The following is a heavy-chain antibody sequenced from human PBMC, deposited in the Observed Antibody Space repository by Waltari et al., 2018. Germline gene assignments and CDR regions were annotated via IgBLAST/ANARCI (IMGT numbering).Heavy chain of an antibody. J-gene: IGHJ4*02. CDR2: INHSGST. D-gene: IGHD3-3*01. CDR3: ARSPYYDFWSGPIDY. V-gene: IGHV4-34*01. Sequence: QVQLQQWGAGLLKPSETLSLTCAVYGGSFSGYYWSWIRQPPGKGLEWIGEINHSGSTNYNPSLKSRVTISVDTSKNQFSLKLSSVTAADTAVYYCARSPYYDFWSGPIDYWGQGTLVTVSS. CDR1: GGSFSGYY.